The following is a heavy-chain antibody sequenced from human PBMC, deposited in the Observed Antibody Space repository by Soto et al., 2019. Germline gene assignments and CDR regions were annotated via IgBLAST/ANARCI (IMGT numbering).Heavy chain of an antibody. J-gene: IGHJ4*02. CDR1: GFSITSFA. Sequence: GGSLRLSCVASGFSITSFAMSWARQAPGKGLEWASAISASGGSTYADSVKGRFTISRDNSKNTRYLQMNSLRVEDTAVYYCAKVLSSGSYSGALEYWGQGALVTVSS. D-gene: IGHD1-26*01. CDR2: ISASGGST. CDR3: AKVLSSGSYSGALEY. V-gene: IGHV3-23*01.